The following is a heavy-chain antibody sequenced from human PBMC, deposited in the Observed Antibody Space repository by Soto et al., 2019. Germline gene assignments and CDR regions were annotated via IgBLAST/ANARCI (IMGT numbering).Heavy chain of an antibody. J-gene: IGHJ4*02. V-gene: IGHV4-31*03. D-gene: IGHD2-15*01. Sequence: QVQLQESGPGLVKPSQTLSLTCTVSGGSISSGGYYWIWIRQHPRKRLEWIGSIYYSGSTYYNPSLKSRVTISVDTSKNQFSLKLSSVTAADTAVYYCARGVVVVAPYFDSWGQGTLVTVSS. CDR2: IYYSGST. CDR3: ARGVVVVAPYFDS. CDR1: GGSISSGGYY.